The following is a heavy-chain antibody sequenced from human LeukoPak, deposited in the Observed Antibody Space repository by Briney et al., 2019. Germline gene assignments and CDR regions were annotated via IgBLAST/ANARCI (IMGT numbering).Heavy chain of an antibody. D-gene: IGHD3-22*01. V-gene: IGHV3-30*02. Sequence: PGGSLRLSCAASGFTFSSYGMHWVRQAPGKGLEWVAFIRYDGGNKYYADSVKGRFTISRDNSKNTLYLQMNSLRAEDTAVYYCAKKGYYDGSGYYMYYFDHWGQGTLVTVSS. CDR1: GFTFSSYG. CDR2: IRYDGGNK. J-gene: IGHJ4*02. CDR3: AKKGYYDGSGYYMYYFDH.